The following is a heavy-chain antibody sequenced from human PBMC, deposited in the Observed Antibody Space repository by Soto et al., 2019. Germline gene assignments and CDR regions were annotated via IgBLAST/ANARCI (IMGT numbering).Heavy chain of an antibody. J-gene: IGHJ4*02. CDR2: MNPNSGNT. Sequence: QVQLVQSGAEVKKPGASVKVSCKASGYTFTSYDINWVRQATGQGLEWMGWMNPNSGNTGYAQKFEGRVTMNRYTAISTANMEVSSLRSEDTGVYYCARDKVGAINYWGQGTLVTVSS. CDR3: ARDKVGAINY. CDR1: GYTFTSYD. D-gene: IGHD1-26*01. V-gene: IGHV1-8*01.